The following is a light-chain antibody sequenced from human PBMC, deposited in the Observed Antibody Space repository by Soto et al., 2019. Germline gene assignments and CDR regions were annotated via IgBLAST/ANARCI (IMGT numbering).Light chain of an antibody. Sequence: DIQMTQSPSSLSASVGDRVTITCRASQSISSYLNWYRQKPGKAPKLLIYAASSLQSGVPSRFSGSGSGTDFTLTISSLQPEDFATYYCQQSYNTPLTFGPGPKVDIK. CDR2: AAS. CDR3: QQSYNTPLT. V-gene: IGKV1-39*01. CDR1: QSISSY. J-gene: IGKJ3*01.